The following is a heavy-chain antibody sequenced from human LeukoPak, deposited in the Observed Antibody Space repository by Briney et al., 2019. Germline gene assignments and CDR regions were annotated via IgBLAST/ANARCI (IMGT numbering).Heavy chain of an antibody. CDR3: ARGRKPSGYYYYMDV. Sequence: GGSLRLSCAASGFTFSSYGMSWVRQAPGKGLEWVSAISGSGGSTYYADSVKGRFTISRDNSKNTLYLHMDSLSVADTTVHYCARGRKPSGYYYYMDVWGKGTTVTV. CDR2: ISGSGGST. CDR1: GFTFSSYG. J-gene: IGHJ6*03. V-gene: IGHV3-23*01.